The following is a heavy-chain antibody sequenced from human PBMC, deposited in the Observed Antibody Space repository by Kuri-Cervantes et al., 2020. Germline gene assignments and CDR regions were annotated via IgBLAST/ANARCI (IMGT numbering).Heavy chain of an antibody. CDR3: AREGLEGAGDY. CDR1: GFTFSNYW. V-gene: IGHV3-74*01. D-gene: IGHD1-26*01. CDR2: IKGDGSST. J-gene: IGHJ4*02. Sequence: GESLKISCVASGFTFSNYWMHWVRQAPGKGLVWVSCIKGDGSSTRYADSVKGRFTISRDNAKNTVYLHMSSLRDEDTAVYYCAREGLEGAGDYWGQGALVTVSS.